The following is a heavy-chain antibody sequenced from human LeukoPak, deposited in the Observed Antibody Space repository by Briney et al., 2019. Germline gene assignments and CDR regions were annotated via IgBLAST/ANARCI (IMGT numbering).Heavy chain of an antibody. V-gene: IGHV3-30*18. CDR2: ISYDGSNK. D-gene: IGHD3-22*01. J-gene: IGHJ5*02. CDR3: AKVRDYYDSSGYLGFDP. Sequence: PGGSLRLSCAASGFTFSSYGMHWVRQAPGKGLEWVAVISYDGSNKYYADSVKGRFTISRDNSKNTLYLQMNSLRAEDTAVYYCAKVRDYYDSSGYLGFDPWGQGTLVTVSS. CDR1: GFTFSSYG.